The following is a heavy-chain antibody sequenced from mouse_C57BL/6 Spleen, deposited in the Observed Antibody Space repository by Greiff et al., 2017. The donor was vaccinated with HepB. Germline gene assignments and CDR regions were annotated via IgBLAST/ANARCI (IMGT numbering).Heavy chain of an antibody. J-gene: IGHJ4*01. CDR3: ARVGYDLYAMDY. D-gene: IGHD2-2*01. Sequence: EVQRVESGPELVKPGASVKIPCKASGYTFTDYNMDWVKQSHGKSLEWIGDINPNNGGTIYNQKFKGKATLTVDKSSSTAYMELRSLTSEDTAVYYCARVGYDLYAMDYWGQGTSVTVSS. CDR1: GYTFTDYN. V-gene: IGHV1-18*01. CDR2: INPNNGGT.